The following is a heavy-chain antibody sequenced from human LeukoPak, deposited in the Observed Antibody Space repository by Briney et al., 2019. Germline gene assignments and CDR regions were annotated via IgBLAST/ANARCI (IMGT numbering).Heavy chain of an antibody. CDR2: IYPGDSDA. J-gene: IGHJ3*02. CDR1: GYSFTSYW. Sequence: GESLKISCKGSGYSFTSYWIGWVRQMPGKGLRWMGIIYPGDSDARYSPSFQGQVTISADKSISTAYLQWSSLKASDTAMYYCARQARSSMIVQSDIWGQGTMVTVSS. V-gene: IGHV5-51*01. D-gene: IGHD3-22*01. CDR3: ARQARSSMIVQSDI.